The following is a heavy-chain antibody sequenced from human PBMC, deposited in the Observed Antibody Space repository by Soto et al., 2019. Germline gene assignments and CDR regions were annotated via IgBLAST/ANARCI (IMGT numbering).Heavy chain of an antibody. V-gene: IGHV3-74*01. D-gene: IGHD3-22*01. CDR1: GFTFSNYW. CDR3: SLHTYDSSGFYADDY. Sequence: LRRSCAASGFTFSNYWGHWVRQSPGKGLVWVSRINSAGTVASYADSVRGRFTISGDNAKSTVYLQMNSLRAEDTATYYCSLHTYDSSGFYADDYWGQGTLVTVSS. CDR2: INSAGTVA. J-gene: IGHJ4*02.